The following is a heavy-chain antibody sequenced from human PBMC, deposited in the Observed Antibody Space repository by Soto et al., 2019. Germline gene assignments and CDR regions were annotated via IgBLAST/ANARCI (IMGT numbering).Heavy chain of an antibody. J-gene: IGHJ4*02. CDR3: TSQGYSSGFVY. CDR2: IRSKANSYAT. Sequence: EVQLVESGGGLVQPGGSLKLSCAASGFTFSGSAMHWVRQASGKGLEWVGRIRSKANSYATAYVASVKGRFTISRDDSKNTAYLQMNSLKTEDTAVYYCTSQGYSSGFVYWGQGTLVTVSS. CDR1: GFTFSGSA. V-gene: IGHV3-73*02. D-gene: IGHD5-18*01.